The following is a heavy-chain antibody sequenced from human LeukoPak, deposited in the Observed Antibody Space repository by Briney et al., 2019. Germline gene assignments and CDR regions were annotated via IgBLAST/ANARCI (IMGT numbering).Heavy chain of an antibody. CDR2: IYSGGST. V-gene: IGHV3-53*01. CDR3: AREADSSGYYYFFDY. D-gene: IGHD3-22*01. CDR1: GFTVSSNY. J-gene: IGHJ4*02. Sequence: GGSLRLSCAASGFTVSSNYMSWVRQAPGKGLEWVSVIYSGGSTYYADSVKGRFTISRDNSKNTLYLQMNSLRAEDTAVYYCAREADSSGYYYFFDYWGQGTLVTVSS.